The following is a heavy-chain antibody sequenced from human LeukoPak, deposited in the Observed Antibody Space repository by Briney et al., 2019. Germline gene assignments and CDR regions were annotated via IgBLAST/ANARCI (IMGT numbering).Heavy chain of an antibody. D-gene: IGHD6-13*01. CDR1: GFTFSNAW. CDR3: TRTLYSSSWYQLGDY. Sequence: GGSLRLSCAASGFTFSNAWMSWVRQAPGKGLEWVGRIKSKTDGGTTDYAAPVKGRFTISRDDSKSIAYLQMNSLKTEDTAVYYCTRTLYSSSWYQLGDYWGQGTLVTVSS. V-gene: IGHV3-15*01. CDR2: IKSKTDGGTT. J-gene: IGHJ4*02.